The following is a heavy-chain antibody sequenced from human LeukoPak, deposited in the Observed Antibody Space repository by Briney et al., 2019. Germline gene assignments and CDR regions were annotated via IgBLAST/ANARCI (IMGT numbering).Heavy chain of an antibody. V-gene: IGHV4-30-4*08. Sequence: SQTLSLTCTVSGGSITSADHYWSWIRQPPGKGLEWIGNIFYSGSTYYNPSLKSRVTISVDTSKSQFSLKLSSVTAADTAVYYCAREFSGGYVSLNDYWGQGTLVTVSS. D-gene: IGHD5-12*01. CDR1: GGSITSADHY. CDR3: AREFSGGYVSLNDY. J-gene: IGHJ4*02. CDR2: IFYSGST.